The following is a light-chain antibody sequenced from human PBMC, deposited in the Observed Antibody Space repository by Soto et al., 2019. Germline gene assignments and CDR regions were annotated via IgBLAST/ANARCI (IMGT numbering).Light chain of an antibody. CDR1: QSVGTY. CDR2: DAS. Sequence: EFVLTQSPATLSLSPGEGASLSCCASQSVGTYMAWYQHKPGQPPRLLIYDASKRATGIPARFSGSGSGTNFTFTISSLEPADFALYFCQLRSRWPQYTFAQGTKVEMK. J-gene: IGKJ2*01. V-gene: IGKV3-11*01. CDR3: QLRSRWPQYT.